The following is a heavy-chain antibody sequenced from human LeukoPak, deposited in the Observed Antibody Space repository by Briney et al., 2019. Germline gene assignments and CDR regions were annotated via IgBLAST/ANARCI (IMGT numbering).Heavy chain of an antibody. Sequence: PGGSLRLSCAASGFTLSSHYMSWVRQAPGTGLEWVAAISGSVCSTYYAHSVEGRVTIPRDNCNNKLYLLLKTLRSEDTAVYYCAKDGGSVEIATVVDYWGQGTLVTVSS. CDR3: AKDGGSVEIATVVDY. J-gene: IGHJ4*02. CDR2: ISGSVCST. D-gene: IGHD5-24*01. V-gene: IGHV3-23*01. CDR1: GFTLSSHY.